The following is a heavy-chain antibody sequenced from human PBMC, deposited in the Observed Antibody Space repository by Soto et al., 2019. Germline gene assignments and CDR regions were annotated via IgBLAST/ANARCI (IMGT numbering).Heavy chain of an antibody. J-gene: IGHJ3*02. CDR2: IIPILGIA. V-gene: IGHV1-69*02. D-gene: IGHD4-17*01. CDR1: GGTFSSYT. Sequence: QVQLVQSGAEVKKPGSSVKVSCKASGGTFSSYTISWVRQAPGQGLEWMGRIIPILGIANYAPKFQGRVTITADKSTSTAYMELSSLRSEDTAVYYCARHRGYGEGGFGDAFDIWGQGTMVTVSS. CDR3: ARHRGYGEGGFGDAFDI.